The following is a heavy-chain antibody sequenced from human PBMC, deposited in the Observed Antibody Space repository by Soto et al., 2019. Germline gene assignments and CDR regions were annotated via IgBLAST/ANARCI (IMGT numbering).Heavy chain of an antibody. V-gene: IGHV6-1*01. CDR2: TYYRSRWYN. D-gene: IGHD5-12*01. Sequence: PSQTLSLTCAISGDSVSGNSAAWNWIRQSPSRGLEWLGRTYYRSRWYNDYAVSVKSRITVTPDTSKNQFSPHLNSVTPEDTAVYYCAKGDNLGPKTGYAFDPWGQGIMVTVSS. J-gene: IGHJ5*02. CDR1: GDSVSGNSAA. CDR3: AKGDNLGPKTGYAFDP.